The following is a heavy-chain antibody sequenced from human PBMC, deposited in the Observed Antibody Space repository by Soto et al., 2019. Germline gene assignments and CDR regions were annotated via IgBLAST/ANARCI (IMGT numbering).Heavy chain of an antibody. Sequence: GGSLRLSCAASGFTFSSYWMHWVRQAPGKGLVWVSRINSDGSSTSYADSVKGRFTISRDNAKNTLYLQMNSLRAEDTAVYYCLNLVRGSDAFDIWGQGTMVTVSS. D-gene: IGHD2-8*01. CDR2: INSDGSST. CDR3: LNLVRGSDAFDI. J-gene: IGHJ3*02. V-gene: IGHV3-74*01. CDR1: GFTFSSYW.